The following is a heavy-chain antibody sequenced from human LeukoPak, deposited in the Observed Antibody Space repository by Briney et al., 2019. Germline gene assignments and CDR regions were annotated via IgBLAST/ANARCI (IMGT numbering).Heavy chain of an antibody. CDR1: GFTFSSYA. V-gene: IGHV3-23*01. CDR2: ISGSGGST. J-gene: IGHJ4*02. Sequence: SGGSLRLSCAASGFTFSSYAMSWVRQAPGKGLEWVSAISGSGGSTYYADSVKGRFTISRDNSKNTLYLQMNSLRAEDTAVYYCAKDNDYSNFYFDYWGQGTLVTVSS. D-gene: IGHD4-11*01. CDR3: AKDNDYSNFYFDY.